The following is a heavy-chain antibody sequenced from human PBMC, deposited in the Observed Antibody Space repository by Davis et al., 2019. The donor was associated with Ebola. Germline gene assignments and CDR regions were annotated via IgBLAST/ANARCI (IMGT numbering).Heavy chain of an antibody. V-gene: IGHV3-23*01. J-gene: IGHJ6*02. CDR2: VTSSGGGT. Sequence: PGGSLRLSCAASGFTFSNYAMTWARQAPGKGLEWVSAVTSSGGGTYYADSVKGRFTISRDNSKNTLHLQMNSLSAEDTALYYCAKEADDYGDYFYDYYYGMDVWGQGTTVTVSS. CDR1: GFTFSNYA. CDR3: AKEADDYGDYFYDYYYGMDV. D-gene: IGHD4-17*01.